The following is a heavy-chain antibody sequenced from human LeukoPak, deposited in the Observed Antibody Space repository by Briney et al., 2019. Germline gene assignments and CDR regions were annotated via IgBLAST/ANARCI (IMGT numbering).Heavy chain of an antibody. Sequence: PGGSLRLSCAASGFIFSTYEMNWVRQAPGKGLEWISYIHIGSSNICYADSVKGRFTISRDDAKNSLYLQMNSLRAEDTAVYYCARDPPRKDCSSTSCYAGPRSNYYYYYGMDVWGKGTTVTVSS. V-gene: IGHV3-48*03. J-gene: IGHJ6*04. CDR1: GFIFSTYE. CDR3: ARDPPRKDCSSTSCYAGPRSNYYYYYGMDV. CDR2: IHIGSSNI. D-gene: IGHD2-2*01.